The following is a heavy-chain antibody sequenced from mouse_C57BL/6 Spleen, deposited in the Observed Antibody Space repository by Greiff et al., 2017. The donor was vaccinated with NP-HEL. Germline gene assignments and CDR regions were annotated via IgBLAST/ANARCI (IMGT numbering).Heavy chain of an antibody. CDR1: GFSLSTSGMG. CDR2: IYWDDDK. Sequence: QVTLKESGPGILQSSQTLSLTCSFSGFSLSTSGMGVSWIRQPSGKGLEWLAHIYWDDDKRYNPSLKSRLTISKDTSRNQVFLKITSVDTADTATYYCARSIDYDGRPYAMDYWGQGTSVTVSS. CDR3: ARSIDYDGRPYAMDY. J-gene: IGHJ4*01. D-gene: IGHD2-4*01. V-gene: IGHV8-12*01.